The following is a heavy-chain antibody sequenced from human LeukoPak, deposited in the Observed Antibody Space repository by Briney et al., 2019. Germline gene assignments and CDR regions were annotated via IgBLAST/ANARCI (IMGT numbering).Heavy chain of an antibody. J-gene: IGHJ4*02. CDR3: ARGSHSSSWYFGH. Sequence: PSETLSLTCTVSGDSFSSGAYYWTWIRQHPGKXXXXIGFIYYSGSXXXXPXXXXXVTVXIDTSKNQFSLKLSSVTAADTAVYYCARGSHSSSWYFGHWGQGTLVTVSS. V-gene: IGHV4-31*03. CDR1: GDSFSSGAYY. D-gene: IGHD6-13*01. CDR2: IYYSGSX.